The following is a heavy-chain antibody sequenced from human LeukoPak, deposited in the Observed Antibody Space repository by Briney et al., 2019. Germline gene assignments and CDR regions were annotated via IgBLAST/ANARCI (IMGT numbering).Heavy chain of an antibody. CDR1: GGSISSSSYY. CDR3: ARAPSKYDFWSGYHYYYMDV. D-gene: IGHD3-3*01. CDR2: IYYSGST. J-gene: IGHJ6*03. Sequence: SETLSLTCAVSGGSISSSSYYWGWIRQPPGKGLEWIGSIYYSGSTYYNPSLKSRVSISVDTSKNQFSLKLSSVTAADTALYYCARAPSKYDFWSGYHYYYMDVWGKGTTVTVSS. V-gene: IGHV4-39*07.